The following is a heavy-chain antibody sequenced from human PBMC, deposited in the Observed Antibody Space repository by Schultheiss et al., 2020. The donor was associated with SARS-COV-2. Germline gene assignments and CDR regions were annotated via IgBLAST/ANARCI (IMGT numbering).Heavy chain of an antibody. D-gene: IGHD3-3*01. J-gene: IGHJ3*02. Sequence: SQTLSLTCTVSGGSISSYYWGWIRQPPGKGLEWIGSIYHSGSTYYNPSLKSRVTISVDTSKNQFSLKLSSVTAADTAVYYCARHYDFWAGGAFDIWGQGTKVTGS. CDR3: ARHYDFWAGGAFDI. V-gene: IGHV4-38-2*02. CDR2: IYHSGST. CDR1: GGSISSYY.